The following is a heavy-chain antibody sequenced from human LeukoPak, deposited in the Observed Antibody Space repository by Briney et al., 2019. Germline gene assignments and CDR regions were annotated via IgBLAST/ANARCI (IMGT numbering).Heavy chain of an antibody. CDR3: ARGSGFDAFDI. CDR1: RFTFGSSW. CDR2: IKQDGSEK. J-gene: IGHJ3*02. D-gene: IGHD5-12*01. V-gene: IGHV3-7*01. Sequence: GGSLRLSCAASRFTFGSSWMSWVRQAPGKGLEWVANIKQDGSEKYYVDSVKGRFTISRDNAKNSLYLQMNSLRAEDTAVYYCARGSGFDAFDIWGQGTMVTVSS.